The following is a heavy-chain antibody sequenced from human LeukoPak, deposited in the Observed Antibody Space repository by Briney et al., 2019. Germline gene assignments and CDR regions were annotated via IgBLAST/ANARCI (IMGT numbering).Heavy chain of an antibody. J-gene: IGHJ3*02. CDR2: IYTSGST. D-gene: IGHD2-21*02. CDR1: GGSISSGSYY. V-gene: IGHV4-61*02. Sequence: SETLSLTCTVSGGSISSGSYYWSWIRQPAGKGLEWIGRIYTSGSTNYNPSLKSRVTISVDTSGNQFSLKLSSVTAADTAVYYCASGYCGGACQLGGVDMWGQGTMVTVSS. CDR3: ASGYCGGACQLGGVDM.